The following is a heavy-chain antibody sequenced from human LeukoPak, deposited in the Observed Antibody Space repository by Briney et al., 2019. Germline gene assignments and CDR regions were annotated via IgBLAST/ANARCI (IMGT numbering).Heavy chain of an antibody. CDR3: ARDLGLQLWLVPDY. J-gene: IGHJ4*02. V-gene: IGHV1-2*02. CDR1: GYTFTGYY. CDR2: INPNSGGT. Sequence: ASVKASCKASGYTFTGYYMHWVRQAPGQGLEWMGWINPNSGGTNYAQKFQGRVTMTRDTSISTAYMELSRLRSDDTAVYYCARDLGLQLWLVPDYWGQGTLVTVSS. D-gene: IGHD5-18*01.